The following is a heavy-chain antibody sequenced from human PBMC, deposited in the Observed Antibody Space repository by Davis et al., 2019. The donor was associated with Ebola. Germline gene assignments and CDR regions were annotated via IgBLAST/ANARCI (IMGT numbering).Heavy chain of an antibody. Sequence: AASVKVSCKASGYTFTSYGISWVRQAPGQGLEWMGWISAYNGNTNYAQKLQGRVTMTTDTSTSTAYMELSSLRSEDTAVYYCARGRLDLYYNHYGMDVWGQGTTVTVSS. CDR2: ISAYNGNT. J-gene: IGHJ6*02. D-gene: IGHD1-1*01. CDR1: GYTFTSYG. CDR3: ARGRLDLYYNHYGMDV. V-gene: IGHV1-18*01.